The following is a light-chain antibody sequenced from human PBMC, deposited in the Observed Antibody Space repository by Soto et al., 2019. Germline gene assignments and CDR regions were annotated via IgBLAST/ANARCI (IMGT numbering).Light chain of an antibody. CDR3: QQYNNWPRT. V-gene: IGKV3-15*01. CDR1: QSVRSN. J-gene: IGKJ1*01. Sequence: MTHSPSSLSVSPGEGVTLSCRAGQSVRSNLAWYQQKPGQAPRLLIYGASTRATGIPARFSGSGSGTEFTLTISSLQSEDFAVYYCQQYNNWPRTFGQGTKVDIK. CDR2: GAS.